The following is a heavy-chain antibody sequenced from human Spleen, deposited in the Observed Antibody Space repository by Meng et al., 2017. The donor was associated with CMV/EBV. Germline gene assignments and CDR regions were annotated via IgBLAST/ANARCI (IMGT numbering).Heavy chain of an antibody. D-gene: IGHD1-26*01. Sequence: ISVDSVSRNSAAWNWIRQSPSRGLEWLGRTYYRSKWYNDYAVSVKSRITINPDTSKNQFSLQLSSVTPEDTAIYYCAKMVGGTADYWGQGTLVTVSS. CDR1: VDSVSRNSAA. V-gene: IGHV6-1*01. CDR2: TYYRSKWYN. J-gene: IGHJ4*02. CDR3: AKMVGGTADY.